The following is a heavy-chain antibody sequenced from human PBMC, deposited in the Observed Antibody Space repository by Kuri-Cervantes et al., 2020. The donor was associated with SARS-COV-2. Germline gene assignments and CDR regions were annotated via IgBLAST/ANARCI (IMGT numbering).Heavy chain of an antibody. D-gene: IGHD2-2*02. J-gene: IGHJ6*03. CDR2: ISYDGSNK. V-gene: IGHV3-30-3*01. Sequence: GGSLRLSCAASGFTFSSYAMHWVRQAPGKGLEWVAVISYDGSNKYYAGSVKGRFTISRDNSKNTLYLQMNSLRAEDTAVYYCANLPAAINNYYYYYMDVWGKGTTVTVSS. CDR3: ANLPAAINNYYYYYMDV. CDR1: GFTFSSYA.